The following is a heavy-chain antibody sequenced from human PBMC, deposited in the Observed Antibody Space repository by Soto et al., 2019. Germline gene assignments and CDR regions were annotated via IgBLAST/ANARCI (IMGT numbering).Heavy chain of an antibody. D-gene: IGHD5-18*01. CDR1: GGSISSGGYS. CDR3: ASNVGYSYGDYYYYGMDV. J-gene: IGHJ6*02. Sequence: PSETLSLTCAVSGGSISSGGYSWSWIRQPPGKGLEWIGYIYHSGSTYYNPSLKSRVTISVDRSKNQFSLKLSSVTAADTAVYYCASNVGYSYGDYYYYGMDVWGQGTTVTVS. V-gene: IGHV4-30-2*01. CDR2: IYHSGST.